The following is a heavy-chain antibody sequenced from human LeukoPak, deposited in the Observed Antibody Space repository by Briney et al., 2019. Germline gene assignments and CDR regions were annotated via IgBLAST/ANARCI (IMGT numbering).Heavy chain of an antibody. V-gene: IGHV3-23*01. CDR1: GFTFSSYA. J-gene: IGHJ6*03. Sequence: PGGSLRLSCAASGFTFSSYAMSWVRQAPGKELEWVSTISGSGGSTYYADSVKGRFTISRDNSKNTLYLQMNSLRAEDTAVCYCARTNTYYDFWSGGYYYYYMGVWGKGTTVTVSS. CDR3: ARTNTYYDFWSGGYYYYYMGV. D-gene: IGHD3-3*01. CDR2: ISGSGGST.